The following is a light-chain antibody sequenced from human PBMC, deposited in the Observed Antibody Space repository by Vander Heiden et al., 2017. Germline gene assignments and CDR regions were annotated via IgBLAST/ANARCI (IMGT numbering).Light chain of an antibody. J-gene: IGLJ3*02. Sequence: QSVLTQPPSASGTPGQRVTISCSGSSSNIGDNYVYWYQHLPGTAPELLIYNNNQRPSGVPDRFSGSKSGTSASLAISGLRSEDEAHYYCTAWDDSLSGPVFGGGTKLTVL. CDR1: SSNIGDNY. CDR3: TAWDDSLSGPV. V-gene: IGLV1-47*02. CDR2: NNN.